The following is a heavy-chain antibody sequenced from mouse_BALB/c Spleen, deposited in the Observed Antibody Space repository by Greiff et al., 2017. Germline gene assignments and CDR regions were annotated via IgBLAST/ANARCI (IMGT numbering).Heavy chain of an antibody. J-gene: IGHJ3*01. CDR3: ARGGYYGPFAY. D-gene: IGHD1-1*01. CDR2: ISSGGGST. CDR1: GFAFSSYD. Sequence: EVKLMESGGGLVKPGGSLKLSCAASGFAFSSYDMSWVRQTPEKRLEWVAYISSGGGSTYYPDTVKGRFTISRDNAKNTLYLQMSSLKSEDTAMYYCARGGYYGPFAYWGQGTLVTVSA. V-gene: IGHV5-12-1*01.